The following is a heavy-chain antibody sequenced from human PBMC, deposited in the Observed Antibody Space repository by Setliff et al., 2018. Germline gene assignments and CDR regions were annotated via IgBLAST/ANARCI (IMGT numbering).Heavy chain of an antibody. D-gene: IGHD3-10*01. CDR3: ARHKSNGSGSYPSLYMDV. V-gene: IGHV4-39*01. Sequence: LSLTCRVSGGSISSGNYYWGLIRQPPGKGLEWVATIYYSGSTYSNPSLKSRLIISVDAPDNRFSVKLSSVTAADTAVYYCARHKSNGSGSYPSLYMDVWGKGIKVTVSS. CDR1: GGSISSGNYY. CDR2: IYYSGST. J-gene: IGHJ6*03.